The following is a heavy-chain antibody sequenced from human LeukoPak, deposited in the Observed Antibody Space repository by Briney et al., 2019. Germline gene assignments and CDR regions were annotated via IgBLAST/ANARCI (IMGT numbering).Heavy chain of an antibody. Sequence: GDSLNISCKASGYNFVNFWIGWVRQMPGKGLEWLGIIYPGDSDTRYNPSIQGQVTFSADKSISTAYLQWSSLKASDTAMYYCASLRSYSDAFDIWGRGTMVTVSS. CDR2: IYPGDSDT. CDR3: ASLRSYSDAFDI. D-gene: IGHD2-21*01. J-gene: IGHJ3*02. CDR1: GYNFVNFW. V-gene: IGHV5-51*01.